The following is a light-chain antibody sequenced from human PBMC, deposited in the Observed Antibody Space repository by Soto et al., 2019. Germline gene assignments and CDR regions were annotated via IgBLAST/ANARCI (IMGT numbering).Light chain of an antibody. Sequence: ELVMTQSPATLSFSPGESATLSCRASQSVSSNLAWYQQKPGQAPRLLIYGASTRATGIPDRFSGSGSDTDFTLTISRLQSEDFAVYYCQQYNNWPPWTCGRGTKVDIK. CDR1: QSVSSN. V-gene: IGKV3D-15*01. CDR3: QQYNNWPPWT. J-gene: IGKJ1*01. CDR2: GAS.